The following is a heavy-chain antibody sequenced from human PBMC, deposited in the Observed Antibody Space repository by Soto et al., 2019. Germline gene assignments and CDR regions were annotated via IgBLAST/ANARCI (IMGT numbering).Heavy chain of an antibody. CDR2: INPNSGGT. V-gene: IGHV1-2*02. J-gene: IGHJ5*02. Sequence: QVQLVQSGAEVKKPGASVKVSCKASGYTFTGYYMHWVRQAPGQGLEWMGWINPNSGGTNYAQKLQGRVTMTRDTSISTAYMELSRLRSDDTAVYYCARVRGVITGTTSGNNWFDPWGQGTLVTVSS. D-gene: IGHD1-7*01. CDR3: ARVRGVITGTTSGNNWFDP. CDR1: GYTFTGYY.